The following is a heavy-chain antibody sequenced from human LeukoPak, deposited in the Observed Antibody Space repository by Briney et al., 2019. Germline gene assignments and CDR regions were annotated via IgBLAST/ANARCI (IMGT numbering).Heavy chain of an antibody. CDR2: IYYSGST. J-gene: IGHJ4*02. V-gene: IGHV4-59*01. Sequence: NPSETLSLTCTVSGGSTSSYYWSWIRQPPGKGLEWIGYIYYSGSTNYNPSLKSRVTISVDTSKNQFSLKLSSVTAADTAVYYCARSVGTYGYPDYWGQGTLVTVSS. CDR3: ARSVGTYGYPDY. D-gene: IGHD5-18*01. CDR1: GGSTSSYY.